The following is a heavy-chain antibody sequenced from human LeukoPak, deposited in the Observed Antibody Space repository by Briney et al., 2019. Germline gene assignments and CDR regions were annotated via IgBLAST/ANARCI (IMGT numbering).Heavy chain of an antibody. V-gene: IGHV5-10-1*01. J-gene: IGHJ5*02. Sequence: GESLKISCKGFGYSFTSYWISWVRQMPGKGLEWMGRIDPSDSYTNYSPSFQGHVTISADKSISTAYLQWSSLKASDTAMYYCARHPPPTYYDILTGYYSYNWFDPWGQGTLVTVSS. D-gene: IGHD3-9*01. CDR3: ARHPPPTYYDILTGYYSYNWFDP. CDR1: GYSFTSYW. CDR2: IDPSDSYT.